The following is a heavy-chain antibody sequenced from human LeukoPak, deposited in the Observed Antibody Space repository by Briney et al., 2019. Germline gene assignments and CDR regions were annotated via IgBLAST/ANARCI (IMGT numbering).Heavy chain of an antibody. D-gene: IGHD4-17*01. CDR3: ASQSGDYGHTLNY. CDR1: GYTFTSYY. V-gene: IGHV1-46*01. J-gene: IGHJ4*02. Sequence: ASVKVSCKASGYTFTSYYMHWVRQAPGQGLEWMGIINPSGGSTSYAQKFQGRVTMTRDMSTSTVYMELSSLRSEDTAVYYCASQSGDYGHTLNYWGQGTLVTVSS. CDR2: INPSGGST.